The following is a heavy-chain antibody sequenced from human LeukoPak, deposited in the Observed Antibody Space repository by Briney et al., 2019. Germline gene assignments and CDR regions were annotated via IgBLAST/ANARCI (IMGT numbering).Heavy chain of an antibody. V-gene: IGHV4-4*09. J-gene: IGHJ4*02. D-gene: IGHD3-10*01. CDR1: GGSISSYY. CDR2: IYTSGST. Sequence: PSETLSLTCTVSGGSISSYYWSWIRQPPGKGLEWIGYIYTSGSTNYNPSLKSRVTISVDTSKNQFSLKLSSVTAADTAVYYCARHGTYGNDFDYWGQGTLVTVSS. CDR3: ARHGTYGNDFDY.